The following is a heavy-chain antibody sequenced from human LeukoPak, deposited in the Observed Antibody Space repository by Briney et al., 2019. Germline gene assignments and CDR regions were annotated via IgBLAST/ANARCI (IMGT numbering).Heavy chain of an antibody. CDR2: INHSGST. CDR1: GGSFSGYY. V-gene: IGHV4-34*01. J-gene: IGHJ4*02. CDR3: ASADYDYVWGSYRRDY. D-gene: IGHD3-16*02. Sequence: SETLSLTCAVYGGSFSGYYWSWIRQSPGKGLEWIGEINHSGSTNYNPSLKSRVTISVDTSKNQFSLKLSSVTAADTAVYYCASADYDYVWGSYRRDYWGQGTLVTVSS.